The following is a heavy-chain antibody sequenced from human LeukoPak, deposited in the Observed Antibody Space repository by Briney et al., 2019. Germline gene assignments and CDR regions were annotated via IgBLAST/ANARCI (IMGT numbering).Heavy chain of an antibody. Sequence: PGGSLRLSCAASAFTFNSNWMSWVRQAPRKGLKSVANIRQDGSDKYYMGSGRGRFTISRDNAKNSVSLQMNSRRVEDTAVYYCARDRDCGDGGCYPHFDYWGQGVRVTVSS. CDR1: AFTFNSNW. D-gene: IGHD2-15*01. CDR3: ARDRDCGDGGCYPHFDY. CDR2: IRQDGSDK. V-gene: IGHV3-7*01. J-gene: IGHJ4*02.